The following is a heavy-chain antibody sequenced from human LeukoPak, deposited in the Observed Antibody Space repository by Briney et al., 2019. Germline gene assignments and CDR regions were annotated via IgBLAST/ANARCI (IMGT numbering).Heavy chain of an antibody. CDR2: IYYSGST. CDR1: GGSISSYF. Sequence: PSETLSLTCTVSGGSISSYFWSWVRQPPGKGLEWIGYIYYSGSTNYNPSLKSRVTISVDTSKNQFSLKLASVTTADTAVYYCPRDRWLGYWGQGTLVTVSS. V-gene: IGHV4-59*01. D-gene: IGHD5-12*01. J-gene: IGHJ4*02. CDR3: PRDRWLGY.